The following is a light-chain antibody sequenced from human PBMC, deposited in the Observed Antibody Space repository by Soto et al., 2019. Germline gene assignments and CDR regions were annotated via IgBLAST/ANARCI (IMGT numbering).Light chain of an antibody. V-gene: IGKV1-5*03. Sequence: TQMTQSPSTLSASVGDSVSITCRASRGIGTWVAWFQQKPGRAPNLLIYRASTLARGVPSRFSGSGSGTEFTLTISSLQPDDFATYYCHRQETYPLAFGGGTKVDI. J-gene: IGKJ4*01. CDR3: HRQETYPLA. CDR2: RAS. CDR1: RGIGTW.